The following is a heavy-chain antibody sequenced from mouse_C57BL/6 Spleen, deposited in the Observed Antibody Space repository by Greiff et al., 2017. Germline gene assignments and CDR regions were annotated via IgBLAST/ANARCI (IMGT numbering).Heavy chain of an antibody. D-gene: IGHD1-1*01. Sequence: EVQGVESGGGLVQPGGSMKLSCVASGFTFSNYWMNWVRQSPEKGLEWVAQIRLKSDNYATHYAESVKGRFTISRDDSKSSVYLQMNNLRAEDTGIYYCTGYGSSYGAYWGQGTLVTVSA. CDR2: IRLKSDNYAT. CDR1: GFTFSNYW. CDR3: TGYGSSYGAY. J-gene: IGHJ3*01. V-gene: IGHV6-3*01.